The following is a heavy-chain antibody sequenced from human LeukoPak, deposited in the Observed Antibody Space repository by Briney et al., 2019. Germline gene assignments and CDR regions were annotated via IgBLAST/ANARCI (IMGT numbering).Heavy chain of an antibody. CDR1: GYSISSGYY. Sequence: PSEILSLTCTVSGYSISSGYYWGWIRQPPGKGLEWIGSIYHSGSTYYNPSLKSRVTISVDTSKNQFSLKLSSVTAADTAVYYCAREYQLPHDAFDIWGQGTMVTVSS. V-gene: IGHV4-38-2*02. CDR3: AREYQLPHDAFDI. D-gene: IGHD2-2*01. J-gene: IGHJ3*02. CDR2: IYHSGST.